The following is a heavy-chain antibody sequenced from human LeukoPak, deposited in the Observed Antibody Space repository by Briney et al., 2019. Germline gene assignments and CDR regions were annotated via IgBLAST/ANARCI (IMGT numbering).Heavy chain of an antibody. D-gene: IGHD5-12*01. J-gene: IGHJ4*02. CDR1: GFSFGSYN. V-gene: IGHV3-48*01. CDR2: ISDSSRAK. Sequence: GGSLRLSCAASGFSFGSYNMNWVRQAPGKGLEWVSYISDSSRAKYYADSVKGRFTISRDNAKNTLNLQMNSLRAEDTAIYFCARESGFVRDWGPGTLVTVSS. CDR3: ARESGFVRD.